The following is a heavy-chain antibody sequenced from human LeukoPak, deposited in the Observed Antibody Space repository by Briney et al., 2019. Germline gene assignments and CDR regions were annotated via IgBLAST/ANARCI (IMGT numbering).Heavy chain of an antibody. CDR1: GATFTSYA. Sequence: SSVKVSCKASGATFTSYAISWVRQAPGQGLEWMGRINPIFGTATYAQKFQGRVTTTTDDSTSKAYMELSSLVSEDTAVFYCATVCYSAGSLWEHICAFDIWGQGTMVTVSS. V-gene: IGHV1-69*05. J-gene: IGHJ3*02. D-gene: IGHD3-10*01. CDR2: INPIFGTA. CDR3: ATVCYSAGSLWEHICAFDI.